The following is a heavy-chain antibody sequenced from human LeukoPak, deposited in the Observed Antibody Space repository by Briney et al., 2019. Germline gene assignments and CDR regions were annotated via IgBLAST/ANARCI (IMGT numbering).Heavy chain of an antibody. V-gene: IGHV1-46*01. CDR2: ISPSGGST. CDR3: ARGGYYGDVGFDY. Sequence: ASVKVSCKAFGYTFTSNYMHWVRQAPGQGPEWMGVISPSGGSTTYAQKFQGRVTLTRDMSTSTDYLELRSLRSDDTAVYYCARGGYYGDVGFDYWGQGTLVTVSS. CDR1: GYTFTSNY. D-gene: IGHD3-10*01. J-gene: IGHJ4*02.